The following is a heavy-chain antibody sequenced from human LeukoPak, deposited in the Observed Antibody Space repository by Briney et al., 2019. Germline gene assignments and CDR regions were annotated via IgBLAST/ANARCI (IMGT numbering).Heavy chain of an antibody. V-gene: IGHV4-61*08. D-gene: IGHD6-19*01. CDR2: IYYSGST. CDR1: GGSISSVDYY. CDR3: ARVRQWLVLGVVVTDYFDY. J-gene: IGHJ4*02. Sequence: PSETLSLTCTVSGGSISSVDYYWSWIRQYPGKGPEWIGYIYYSGSTNYNPSLKSRVTISVDTSKNQFSLKLSSVTAADTAVYYCARVRQWLVLGVVVTDYFDYWGQGTLVTVSS.